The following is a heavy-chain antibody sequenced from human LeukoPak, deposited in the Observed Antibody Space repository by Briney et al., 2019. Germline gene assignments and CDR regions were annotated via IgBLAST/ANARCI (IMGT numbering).Heavy chain of an antibody. Sequence: GGSLRLSCVASGFTFSSYWMSWVRQAPGKGLEWVGNIMEDGSQRYYVDSVKGRFTISRDNAKNSLYLQMNSLRAEDTAVYYCAREESSSKEDYWGQGTLVTVSS. J-gene: IGHJ4*02. V-gene: IGHV3-7*01. CDR2: IMEDGSQR. CDR1: GFTFSSYW. D-gene: IGHD6-6*01. CDR3: AREESSSKEDY.